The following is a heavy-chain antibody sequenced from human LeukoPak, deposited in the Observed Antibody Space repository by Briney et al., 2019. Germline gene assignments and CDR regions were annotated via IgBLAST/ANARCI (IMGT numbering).Heavy chain of an antibody. CDR2: IYYSGST. J-gene: IGHJ4*02. Sequence: RPSETLSLTCTVSGGSISSSSYYWGWIRQPPGKGLEWIGSIYYSGSTYYNPSLKSRVTISVDTSKNQFSLKLNSVTTADTAIYYCARADPYSGYDFDYWGQGTLVTVSS. CDR1: GGSISSSSYY. D-gene: IGHD5-12*01. V-gene: IGHV4-39*07. CDR3: ARADPYSGYDFDY.